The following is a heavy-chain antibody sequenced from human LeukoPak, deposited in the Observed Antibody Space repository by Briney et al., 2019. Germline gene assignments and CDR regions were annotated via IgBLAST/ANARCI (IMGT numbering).Heavy chain of an antibody. J-gene: IGHJ4*02. CDR1: GFTFDDYA. CDR2: ISWNSGSI. D-gene: IGHD1-26*01. V-gene: IGHV3-9*01. Sequence: GRYLRLSCAASGFTFDDYAMHWVRQAPGKGLEWVLGISWNSGSIGYADSVKGRFTISRDNATNSLYLQMNSLRAEDTALYYCAKGSGSYYVSPCFDYWGQGTLVTVSS. CDR3: AKGSGSYYVSPCFDY.